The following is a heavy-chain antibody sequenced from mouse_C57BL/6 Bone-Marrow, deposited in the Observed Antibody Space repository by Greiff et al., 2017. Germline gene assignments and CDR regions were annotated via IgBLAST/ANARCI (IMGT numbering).Heavy chain of an antibody. V-gene: IGHV7-3*01. J-gene: IGHJ3*01. CDR2: IRNKANGYTT. Sequence: EVNLVESGGGLVQPGGSLSLSCAASGFTFTDYYMSWVRQPPGKALEWLGFIRNKANGYTTEYSASVKGRFTISRDNSQSILYLQMNALRAEDSPTYYCARSSYYYGSPSFAYWGQGTLVTVSA. CDR3: ARSSYYYGSPSFAY. D-gene: IGHD1-1*01. CDR1: GFTFTDYY.